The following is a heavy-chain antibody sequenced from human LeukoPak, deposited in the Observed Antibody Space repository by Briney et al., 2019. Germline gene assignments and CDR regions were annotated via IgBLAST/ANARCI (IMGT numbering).Heavy chain of an antibody. Sequence: ASVKVSCKASGYIFSDYWIHWVRQAPGRGLECLGWIDPASGITNQPQKFQGRITVTGDTSASTVYMDLTGLTTDDTTLYYCARVGAPGGLRPYHYYYWGQGTLVTVSS. J-gene: IGHJ4*02. V-gene: IGHV1-2*02. D-gene: IGHD3-16*01. CDR1: GYIFSDYW. CDR3: ARVGAPGGLRPYHYYY. CDR2: IDPASGIT.